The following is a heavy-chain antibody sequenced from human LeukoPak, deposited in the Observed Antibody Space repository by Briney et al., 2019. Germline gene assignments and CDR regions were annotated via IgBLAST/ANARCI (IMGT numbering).Heavy chain of an antibody. CDR2: IYYSGST. CDR3: ARAGDYYGSGSDPHFDY. V-gene: IGHV4-59*01. Sequence: SETLSLTCTVSGGSISSYYWSWIRQPPGKGLEWIGYIYYSGSTNYNPSLMSRVTISVDTSKNQFSLKLSSVTAADTAVYYCARAGDYYGSGSDPHFDYWGQGTLVTVSS. CDR1: GGSISSYY. J-gene: IGHJ4*02. D-gene: IGHD3-10*01.